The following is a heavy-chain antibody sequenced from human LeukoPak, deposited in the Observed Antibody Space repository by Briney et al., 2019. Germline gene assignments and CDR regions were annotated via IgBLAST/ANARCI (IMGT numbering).Heavy chain of an antibody. CDR3: ARGGYVIVRDWFDP. Sequence: ASVTVSCKASGYTLTGYYMHWVRHAPGQGLEWMGCINPNSGDTKYAQKFQGRVTMTRDTSMNTAYMELSRLRSDDTAIYYCARGGYVIVRDWFDPWGQGTLVTVSS. CDR1: GYTLTGYY. D-gene: IGHD3-16*01. J-gene: IGHJ5*02. CDR2: INPNSGDT. V-gene: IGHV1-2*02.